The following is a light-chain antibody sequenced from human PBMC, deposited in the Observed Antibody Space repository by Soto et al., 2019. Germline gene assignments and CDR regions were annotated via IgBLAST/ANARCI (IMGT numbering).Light chain of an antibody. CDR1: SSDVGGYNY. Sequence: QSVLTQPASVSGSPGQSITISCTGTSSDVGGYNYVSWYQQHPGQAPKLMIYDVSNRPSGVSNRFSGSKSGNTASLTISGLQAEDEADYYCSSYTSRSTYVVFGGGTKLTVL. V-gene: IGLV2-14*01. CDR2: DVS. J-gene: IGLJ2*01. CDR3: SSYTSRSTYVV.